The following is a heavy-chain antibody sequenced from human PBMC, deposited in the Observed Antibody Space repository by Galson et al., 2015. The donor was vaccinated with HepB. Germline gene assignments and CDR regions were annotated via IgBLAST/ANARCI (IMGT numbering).Heavy chain of an antibody. V-gene: IGHV3-7*03. CDR1: GFSISSNW. CDR2: IKQDGSEQ. Sequence: SLRLSCAASGFSISSNWMTWLRQAPGKGLEWVANIKQDGSEQDYMDSVKGRFTISRDNARNLLYLQMNSLRAEDTAVYYCARERNTNYGWFDPWGQGTLVTGSP. D-gene: IGHD1-14*01. J-gene: IGHJ5*02. CDR3: ARERNTNYGWFDP.